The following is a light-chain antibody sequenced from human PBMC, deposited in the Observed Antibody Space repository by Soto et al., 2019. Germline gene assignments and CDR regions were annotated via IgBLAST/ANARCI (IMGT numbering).Light chain of an antibody. CDR1: YSDVGNYDH. J-gene: IGLJ3*02. CDR2: DVN. Sequence: QSALTQARSVSGSPGQSVTISCTGTYSDVGNYDHVSWYQQRPGEVPKLMIYDVNKRPSGVPARFSGSKSGNTASLTIFGLQAEDEADYFCCSYADSHTWVFGGGTKVTVL. V-gene: IGLV2-11*01. CDR3: CSYADSHTWV.